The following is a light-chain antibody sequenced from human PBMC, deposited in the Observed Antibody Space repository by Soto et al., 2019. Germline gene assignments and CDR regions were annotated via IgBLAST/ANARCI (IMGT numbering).Light chain of an antibody. J-gene: IGLJ2*01. V-gene: IGLV2-14*01. CDR1: SSDVGGYNY. CDR3: SSYTSSSTLVL. CDR2: DVS. Sequence: QSALTQPASVSGSPGQSITISCTGTSSDVGGYNYVSWYQQHPGKAPKLMIYDVSNRPSGVSNRFSGSKSGNTASLPISGLQAEDEADYYCSSYTSSSTLVLFGGGTKVTVL.